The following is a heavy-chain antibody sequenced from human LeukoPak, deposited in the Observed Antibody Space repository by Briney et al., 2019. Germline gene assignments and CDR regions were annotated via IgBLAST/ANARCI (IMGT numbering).Heavy chain of an antibody. J-gene: IGHJ4*02. CDR1: GFTFSSYA. V-gene: IGHV3-23*01. CDR2: ISGSGGST. Sequence: PGRSLRLSCAASGFTFSSYAMSWVRQAPGKGLEWVSAISGSGGSTYYADSVKGRFTISRDNSKNTLYLQITILIADDTAVYYCASTKYSSSWSRVPFDYWGQGTLVTVSS. D-gene: IGHD6-13*01. CDR3: ASTKYSSSWSRVPFDY.